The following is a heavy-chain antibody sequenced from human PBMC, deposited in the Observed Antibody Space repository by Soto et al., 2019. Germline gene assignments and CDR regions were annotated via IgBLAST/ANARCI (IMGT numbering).Heavy chain of an antibody. CDR3: ARVVAGYCSGGSCKGAFDI. Sequence: SVKVSCKASGGTFSSYAISWVRQAPGQGLEWMGGIIPIFGTANYAQKFQGRVTITADESTSTAYMELSSLRSEDTAVYYCARVVAGYCSGGSCKGAFDIRGQGTMVTVSS. V-gene: IGHV1-69*13. CDR1: GGTFSSYA. D-gene: IGHD2-15*01. CDR2: IIPIFGTA. J-gene: IGHJ3*02.